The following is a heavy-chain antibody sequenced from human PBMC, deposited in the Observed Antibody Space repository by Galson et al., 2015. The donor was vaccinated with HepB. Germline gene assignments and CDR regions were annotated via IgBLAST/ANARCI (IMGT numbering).Heavy chain of an antibody. CDR2: IYYSGST. D-gene: IGHD2-15*01. CDR3: ARQGKRGRCSGGSCYSPILDY. Sequence: ETLSLTCTVSGGSISSYYWSWIRQPPGKGLEWIGYIYYSGSTNYNPSLKSRVTISVDTSKNQFSLKLSSVTAADTAVYYCARQGKRGRCSGGSCYSPILDYWGQGTLVTVSS. CDR1: GGSISSYY. V-gene: IGHV4-59*08. J-gene: IGHJ4*02.